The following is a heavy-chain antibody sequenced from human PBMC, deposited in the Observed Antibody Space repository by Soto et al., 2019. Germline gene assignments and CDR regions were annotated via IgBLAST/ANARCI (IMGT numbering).Heavy chain of an antibody. CDR3: ARLAPYGSGSYSFRYNWFDP. Sequence: GGSLRLSCTSSGFSVSSSHMNWVRQAPGKGLEWVSVIYSGGSAYYAVSVKGRFTISRDNSRNTVFLQMNGLRAEDTAVYYCARLAPYGSGSYSFRYNWFDPWGPGTLVTVSS. V-gene: IGHV3-53*01. CDR1: GFSVSSSH. CDR2: IYSGGSA. D-gene: IGHD3-10*01. J-gene: IGHJ5*02.